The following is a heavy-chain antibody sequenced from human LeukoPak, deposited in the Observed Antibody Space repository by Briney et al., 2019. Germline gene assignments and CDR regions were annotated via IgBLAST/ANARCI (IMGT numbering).Heavy chain of an antibody. CDR1: GFTFSSYG. J-gene: IGHJ4*02. CDR2: IRYDGSNK. D-gene: IGHD3-22*01. CDR3: ARDAVWGYYDSSGYYPLDY. Sequence: PGGSPRLSCAASGFTFSSYGMHWVRQAPGKGLEWVAFIRYDGSNKYYADSVKGRFTISRDNAKNSLYLQMNSLRAEDTAVYYCARDAVWGYYDSSGYYPLDYWGQGTLVTVSS. V-gene: IGHV3-30*02.